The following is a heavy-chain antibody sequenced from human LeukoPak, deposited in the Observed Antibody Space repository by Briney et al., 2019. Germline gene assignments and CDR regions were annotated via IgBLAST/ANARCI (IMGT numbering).Heavy chain of an antibody. CDR2: IKQDGSER. Sequence: PGGSLRLSCAASGFTFSNYWMSWVRQAPGKGLEWVASIKQDGSERSYVDPVRGRITSSRNNAKNSLYLQIYSLRAEDTAIYYCARWNPGYSADWRLDFWGRGTLVTVSS. J-gene: IGHJ4*02. CDR3: ARWNPGYSADWRLDF. CDR1: GFTFSNYW. V-gene: IGHV3-7*01. D-gene: IGHD3-9*01.